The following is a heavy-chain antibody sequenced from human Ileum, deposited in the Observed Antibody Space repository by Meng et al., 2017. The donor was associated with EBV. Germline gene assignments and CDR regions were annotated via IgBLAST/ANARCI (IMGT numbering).Heavy chain of an antibody. V-gene: IGHV4-39*01. D-gene: IGHD2-2*01. J-gene: IGHJ4*02. CDR2: IYYSGST. Sequence: SGPGLVEAAATLFLTCTVSGGSISSSSYSWALIRQPPGKGLEWIGSIYYSGSTYYTPSLKSRVTISVDTSKNQFSLKLSSVTAADTAVYYCARSIVVVPAAIYYWGQGTLVTVSS. CDR1: GGSISSSSYS. CDR3: ARSIVVVPAAIYY.